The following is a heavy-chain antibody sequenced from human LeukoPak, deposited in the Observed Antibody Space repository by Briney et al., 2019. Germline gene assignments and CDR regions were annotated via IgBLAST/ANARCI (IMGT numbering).Heavy chain of an antibody. V-gene: IGHV1-24*01. CDR1: GYTLTELS. CDR3: ATLVPAATDRDYYYYMDV. D-gene: IGHD2-2*01. CDR2: FDPEDGET. J-gene: IGHJ6*03. Sequence: GASVKVSCKVSGYTLTELSMHWVRQAPGKGLEWMGGFDPEDGETIYAQKFQGRVTMTEDTSTDTAYMELSSLRSEDTAVYYCATLVPAATDRDYYYYMDVWGKGTTVTVSS.